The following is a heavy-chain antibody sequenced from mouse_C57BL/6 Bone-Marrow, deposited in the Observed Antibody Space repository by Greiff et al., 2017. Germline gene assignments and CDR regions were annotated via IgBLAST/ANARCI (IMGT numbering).Heavy chain of an antibody. J-gene: IGHJ2*01. CDR2: IWTGGGT. Sequence: VQLVESGPGLVAPSQSLSITCTVSGFSLTRSAISWVRQPPGKGLEWLGVIWTGGGTNYNSALKSRLSISKDNSKSQVFLKMNSLQTDDTARYYCARNSGDYSYYFDYWGQGTTLTVSS. CDR1: GFSLTRSA. D-gene: IGHD2-13*01. CDR3: ARNSGDYSYYFDY. V-gene: IGHV2-9-1*01.